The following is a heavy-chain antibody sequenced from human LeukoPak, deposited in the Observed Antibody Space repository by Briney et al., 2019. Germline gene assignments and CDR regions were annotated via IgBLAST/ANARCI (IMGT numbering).Heavy chain of an antibody. J-gene: IGHJ6*03. CDR2: ISAYNGNT. V-gene: IGHV1-18*01. D-gene: IGHD3-22*01. CDR3: ARETYDSSGYFYYYYYMDV. Sequence: WASVKVSCKASGYTFTSYGISWVRQAPGQGLEWMGWISAYNGNTNYAQKLQGRVTMTTDTSTSTAYMELRSLRSDDTAVYYCARETYDSSGYFYYYYYMDVWGKGTTVTVSS. CDR1: GYTFTSYG.